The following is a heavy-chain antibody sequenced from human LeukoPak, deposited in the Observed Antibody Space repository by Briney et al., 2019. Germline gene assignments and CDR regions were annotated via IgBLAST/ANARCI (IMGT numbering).Heavy chain of an antibody. J-gene: IGHJ4*02. V-gene: IGHV3-7*01. Sequence: GGSLRLSCAASGFTFSSYWMSWVRQAPGKGPEWVANVKQDGGEKYYVDSVKGQFTISRDNAKKSLYLQMNSLRAEDTAVYYCARVESSWYFDYWGQGTLVTVSS. D-gene: IGHD6-13*01. CDR2: VKQDGGEK. CDR1: GFTFSSYW. CDR3: ARVESSWYFDY.